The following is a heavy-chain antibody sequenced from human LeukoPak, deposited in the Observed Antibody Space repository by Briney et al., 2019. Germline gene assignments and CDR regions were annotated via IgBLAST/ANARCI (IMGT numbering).Heavy chain of an antibody. D-gene: IGHD6-6*01. J-gene: IGHJ5*02. CDR3: AIGKLASRRGSWFDP. CDR2: MNPNSGNT. V-gene: IGHV1-8*02. CDR1: GYTFTSYD. Sequence: ASVKVSCKTSGYTFTSYDINWVRQATGQGLEWMGWMNPNSGNTGYAQKLQGRVTMTRNTSISTAYMDLSSLTSEDTAVYYCAIGKLASRRGSWFDPWGQGTLVTVSS.